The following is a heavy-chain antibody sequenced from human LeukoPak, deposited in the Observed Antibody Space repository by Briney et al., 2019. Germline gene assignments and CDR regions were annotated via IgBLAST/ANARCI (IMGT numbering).Heavy chain of an antibody. V-gene: IGHV1-8*01. CDR1: GYTFTSYD. J-gene: IGHJ6*03. CDR2: MNPNSGNT. Sequence: VASVKVSCKASGYTFTSYDINWVRQATGQGLEWMGWMNPNSGNTGYVQKFQGRVTMTRNTSISTAYMELSSLRSEDTAVYYCARGGRRYCSSTSCYRERYYYYYMDVWGKGTTVTVSS. D-gene: IGHD2-2*01. CDR3: ARGGRRYCSSTSCYRERYYYYYMDV.